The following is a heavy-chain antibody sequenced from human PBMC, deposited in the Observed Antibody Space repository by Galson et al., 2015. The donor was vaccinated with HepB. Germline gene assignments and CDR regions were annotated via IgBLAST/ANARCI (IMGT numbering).Heavy chain of an antibody. CDR1: GYTFSNYA. CDR3: ARGLWSGTDQSYYMDV. CDR2: INAGNGKT. D-gene: IGHD3-3*01. J-gene: IGHJ6*03. V-gene: IGHV1-3*01. Sequence: SVKVSCKASGYTFSNYALHWVRQAPGQRLEWMGWINAGNGKTKYSQNFQDRVTITRDTSASTAYMEVGSLRSEDTAVYFCARGLWSGTDQSYYMDVWGTGTTVTVSS.